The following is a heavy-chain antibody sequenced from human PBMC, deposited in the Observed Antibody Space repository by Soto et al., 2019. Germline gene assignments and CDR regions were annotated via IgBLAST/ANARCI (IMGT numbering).Heavy chain of an antibody. J-gene: IGHJ4*02. V-gene: IGHV3-66*01. Sequence: EVQLVESGGGLVQPGGSLRLSCAASGFSVSNLYMTWVRQAPGKGLEWVSVISSDGRTYYADSVKGRFTISRDNSKNTLYLKMTSRRPGDRAVYPCARNTLGGVYDFWQGGQGPLVTVPS. D-gene: IGHD3-3*01. CDR2: ISSDGRT. CDR1: GFSVSNLY. CDR3: ARNTLGGVYDFWQ.